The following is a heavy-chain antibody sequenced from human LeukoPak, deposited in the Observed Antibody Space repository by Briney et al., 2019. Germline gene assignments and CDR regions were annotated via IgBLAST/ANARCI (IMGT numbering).Heavy chain of an antibody. J-gene: IGHJ5*02. CDR1: GFPFSSYG. CDR3: AKDGGRKYYGAGSYQAFRWFDP. D-gene: IGHD3-10*01. CDR2: IRYDGSNK. V-gene: IGHV3-30*02. Sequence: GGSLRLSCSASGFPFSSYGMQWVRQAPGGGLEGVACIRYDGSNKYYEDSVKGRFTISRDNSKNTLYLQMNSLRAEDTALYYCAKDGGRKYYGAGSYQAFRWFDPWGQGTLVTVSS.